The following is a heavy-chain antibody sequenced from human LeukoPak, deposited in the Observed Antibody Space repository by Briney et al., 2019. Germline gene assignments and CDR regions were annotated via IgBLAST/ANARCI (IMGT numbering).Heavy chain of an antibody. CDR3: AREACSGGDCTNFDH. Sequence: PSETLSLTCTASGVSIVRHYLIWIRQPPGKGLEWIGHISYSGSTNYNPAPGSRFTISVDTSTNQFSLKLGSVTAADAGVYYCAREACSGGDCTNFDHWGRGTLVTVSS. J-gene: IGHJ4*02. CDR1: GVSIVRHY. D-gene: IGHD2-21*02. V-gene: IGHV4-59*11. CDR2: ISYSGST.